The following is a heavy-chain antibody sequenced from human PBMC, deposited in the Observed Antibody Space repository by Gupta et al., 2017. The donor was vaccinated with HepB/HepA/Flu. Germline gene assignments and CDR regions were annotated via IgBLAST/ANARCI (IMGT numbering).Heavy chain of an antibody. CDR1: GASISIYY. V-gene: IGHV4-59*01. D-gene: IGHD3-10*01. Sequence: QVQLQESGPGLVKPSETLSLTCAVSGASISIYYWSWIRQSPEKGLEWIGYVHNGGGTNYNPSLKSRLTMALDPSKNHFSLILRSVTAADTAVYYCARGINYDYMDVWGKGATVNVSS. CDR3: ARGINYDYMDV. CDR2: VHNGGGT. J-gene: IGHJ6*03.